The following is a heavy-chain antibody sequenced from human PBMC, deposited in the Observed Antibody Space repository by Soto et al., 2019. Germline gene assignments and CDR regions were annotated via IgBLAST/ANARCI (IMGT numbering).Heavy chain of an antibody. J-gene: IGHJ4*02. Sequence: EVQLVESGGGLVQPGGSLRLSCAASGFTFSSYWMHWVRQAPGKGLVWVSRINSDGSSTSYADSVKGRFTISRDNAKNKLYLQRNSPRAEDTAVYYCVRTSLVVAAATREAYWGQGTLVTVSS. V-gene: IGHV3-74*01. D-gene: IGHD2-15*01. CDR2: INSDGSST. CDR3: VRTSLVVAAATREAY. CDR1: GFTFSSYW.